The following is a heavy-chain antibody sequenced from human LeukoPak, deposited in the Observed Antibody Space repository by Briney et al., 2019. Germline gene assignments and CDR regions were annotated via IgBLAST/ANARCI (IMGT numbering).Heavy chain of an antibody. CDR3: ARSGWYYDILTGFDY. CDR2: ISGSSTYI. D-gene: IGHD3-9*01. Sequence: NPGGSLRLSCATSGFTFSSYSMNWVRQAPGKGLEWVSSISGSSTYIYYADSVKGRFTISRDNAKNSLYLQMNSLRAEDTAVYYCARSGWYYDILTGFDYWGQGTLVTVSS. J-gene: IGHJ4*02. V-gene: IGHV3-21*01. CDR1: GFTFSSYS.